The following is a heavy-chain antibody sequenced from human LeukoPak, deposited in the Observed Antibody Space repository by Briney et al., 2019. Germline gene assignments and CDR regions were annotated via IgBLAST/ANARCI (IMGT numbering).Heavy chain of an antibody. CDR1: GFTSSSYW. D-gene: IGHD3-9*01. J-gene: IGHJ5*02. CDR2: INSDGSST. CDR3: QKTAYEILTGYSWFDP. V-gene: IGHV3-74*01. Sequence: GGSLRLSCSASGFTSSSYWMHWVRQAPGKGLVCVSRINSDGSSTSYADSVKGRFTISRDNAKNTLYLQMNSLRAEDTVFFFKQKTAYEILTGYSWFDPWGQGTLVTVSS.